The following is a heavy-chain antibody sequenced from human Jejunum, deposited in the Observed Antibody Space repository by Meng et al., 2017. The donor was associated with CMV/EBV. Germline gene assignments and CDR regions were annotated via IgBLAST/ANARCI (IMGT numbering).Heavy chain of an antibody. CDR1: GCSISNYY. CDR2: IHSGGPT. J-gene: IGHJ4*02. CDR3: ARDRGYSHGYELAY. Sequence: CGCSISNYYWSWIRQSPGKGLEWIGYIHSGGPTSYNPSLKSRVSMSLDTSKNRFSLKLTSVTAADTAVYYCARDRGYSHGYELAYWGQGTLVTVSS. D-gene: IGHD5-12*01. V-gene: IGHV4-59*01.